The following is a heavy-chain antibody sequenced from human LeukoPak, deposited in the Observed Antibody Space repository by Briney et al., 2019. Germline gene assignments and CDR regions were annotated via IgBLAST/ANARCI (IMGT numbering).Heavy chain of an antibody. J-gene: IGHJ4*02. V-gene: IGHV1-46*01. CDR1: GYTFTSYY. D-gene: IGHD2-15*01. CDR2: INPSGGST. Sequence: ASVKVSCKASGYTFTSYYMHWVRQAPGQGLEWMGIINPSGGSTSYAQKFQGRVTMTRDMSTSTVYMELSSLRSEDTAVYYCARGVYCSGGSCYGKIDYWGQGTLVTVSS. CDR3: ARGVYCSGGSCYGKIDY.